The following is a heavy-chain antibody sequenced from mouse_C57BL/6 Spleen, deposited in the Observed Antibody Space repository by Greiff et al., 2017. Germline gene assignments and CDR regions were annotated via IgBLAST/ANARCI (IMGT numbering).Heavy chain of an antibody. CDR1: GYTFTSYW. J-gene: IGHJ2*01. D-gene: IGHD1-2*01. Sequence: QVQLQQPGAELVMPGASVKLSCKASGYTFTSYWMHWVKQRTGQGLEWIGEIDPSDSYTNYNQKFQGKSTLTVDKSSSTAYMQLSSLTSEDSAVYYCARALLRGGFDYWGQGTTLTVSS. CDR2: IDPSDSYT. V-gene: IGHV1-69*01. CDR3: ARALLRGGFDY.